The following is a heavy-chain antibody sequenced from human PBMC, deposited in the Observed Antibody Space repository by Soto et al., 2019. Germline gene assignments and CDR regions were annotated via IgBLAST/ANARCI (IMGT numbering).Heavy chain of an antibody. D-gene: IGHD3-16*01. V-gene: IGHV1-18*01. J-gene: IGHJ6*02. CDR2: NSAYNGNT. Sequence: QVQLVQSGAEVKKPGASVKVSCKASGSTFPRYGTSWVRQAPGQGLEWMVWNSAYNGNTNYAQKLQGRVTMTTDTSPSTAYMELRSLRADETAVYYCAGGLIPSVGSERFGSYGMGVWGQGTTVTVSS. CDR3: AGGLIPSVGSERFGSYGMGV. CDR1: GSTFPRYG.